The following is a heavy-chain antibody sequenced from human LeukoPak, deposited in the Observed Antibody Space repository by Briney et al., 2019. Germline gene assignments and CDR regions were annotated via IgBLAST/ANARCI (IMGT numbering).Heavy chain of an antibody. CDR3: ARDYCSGGSCYLFDY. CDR1: GGSISSYY. J-gene: IGHJ4*02. CDR2: IYTGGST. V-gene: IGHV4-4*07. D-gene: IGHD2-15*01. Sequence: PSETLSLTCTVSGGSISSYYWSWIRQPAGKGLEWIGRIYTGGSTNYNPPLKSRVTMSVDTSKNQFSLKLSSVTAADTAVHYCARDYCSGGSCYLFDYWGQGTLVTVSS.